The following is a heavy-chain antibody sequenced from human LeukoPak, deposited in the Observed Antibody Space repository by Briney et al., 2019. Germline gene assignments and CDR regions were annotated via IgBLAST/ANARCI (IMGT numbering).Heavy chain of an antibody. V-gene: IGHV3-23*01. J-gene: IGHJ4*02. CDR2: ISGHGTRT. CDR3: AKDLAWRYFDWFPIDY. Sequence: QSGGSLRLSCAASGFTFSSYSMNWVRQAPGKGLEWVSTISGHGTRTYSADPVEGRFSISRDNSKNTLYLQMNSLRAEDTAVYYCAKDLAWRYFDWFPIDYWGQGTLVTVSS. CDR1: GFTFSSYS. D-gene: IGHD3-9*01.